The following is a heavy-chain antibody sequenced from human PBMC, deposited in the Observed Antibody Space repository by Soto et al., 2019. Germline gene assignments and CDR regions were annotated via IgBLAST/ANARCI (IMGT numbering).Heavy chain of an antibody. V-gene: IGHV3-30-3*01. D-gene: IGHD3-9*01. Sequence: GGSLRLSCAASGFTFSSYAMHWVRQAPGKGLEWVAVISYDGSNKYYADSVKGRFTISRDNSKNTLYLQMNSLRAEDTAVYYCARDPARLRYFDWLLLDYFDYWGQGTLVTVSS. CDR1: GFTFSSYA. CDR3: ARDPARLRYFDWLLLDYFDY. CDR2: ISYDGSNK. J-gene: IGHJ4*02.